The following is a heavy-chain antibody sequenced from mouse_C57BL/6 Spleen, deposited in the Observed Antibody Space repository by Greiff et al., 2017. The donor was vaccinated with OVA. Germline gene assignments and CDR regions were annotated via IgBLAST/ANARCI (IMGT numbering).Heavy chain of an antibody. D-gene: IGHD2-3*01. J-gene: IGHJ2*01. CDR3: TRIYDAYEGYFDY. V-gene: IGHV6-6*01. CDR1: GFTFSDAW. CDR2: IRNKANNHAT. Sequence: EVQLQESGGGLVQPGGSMKLSCAASGFTFSDAWMDWVRQSPEKGLEWVAEIRNKANNHATYYAESVKGRFTISRDDSKSSVYLQMNSLRAEDTGIYYCTRIYDAYEGYFDYWGQGTTLTVSS.